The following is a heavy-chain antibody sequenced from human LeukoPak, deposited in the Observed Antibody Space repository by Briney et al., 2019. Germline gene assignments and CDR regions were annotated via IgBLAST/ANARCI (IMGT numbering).Heavy chain of an antibody. D-gene: IGHD2-15*01. Sequence: GGSLRLSCAASGFTFSNSDMSWARQAPGKGLEWVSTIINIDGRTFYADSVEGRFTISSDKSKSTLYLQMNSLRAEDTALYYCAKRPGYGFAFDLWGQGTVVTVSS. CDR3: AKRPGYGFAFDL. J-gene: IGHJ3*01. V-gene: IGHV3-23*01. CDR1: GFTFSNSD. CDR2: IINIDGRT.